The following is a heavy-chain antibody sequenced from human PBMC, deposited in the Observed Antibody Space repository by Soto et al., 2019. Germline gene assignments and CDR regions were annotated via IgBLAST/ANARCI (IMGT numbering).Heavy chain of an antibody. V-gene: IGHV1-69*06. Sequence: QVQLGQSGAEVKKPGSSVKVSCKASGGTFSSYAISWVRQAPGQGLEWMGGIIPIFGTANYAQKFQGRVTITADKSTSTAYMELSSLRSEDTAVYYCATPVVPAAIASRNNYGMDVWGQGTTVTVSS. CDR2: IIPIFGTA. CDR3: ATPVVPAAIASRNNYGMDV. CDR1: GGTFSSYA. J-gene: IGHJ6*02. D-gene: IGHD2-2*01.